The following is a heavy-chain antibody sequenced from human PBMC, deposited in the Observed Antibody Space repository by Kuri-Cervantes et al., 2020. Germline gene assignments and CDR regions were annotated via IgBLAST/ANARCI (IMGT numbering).Heavy chain of an antibody. V-gene: IGHV4-38-2*01. D-gene: IGHD3-10*01. J-gene: IGHJ6*03. CDR3: ARNMVRGVHYYMDV. Sequence: ETLSLTCAVSGYSISSGYYWGWIRQPPGKGLEWIGNMYHSGISYYNPSLTGRVTISVDMSKNQVALKVTLVTAADTAVYYCARNMVRGVHYYMDVWGKGTTVTVSS. CDR2: MYHSGIS. CDR1: GYSISSGYY.